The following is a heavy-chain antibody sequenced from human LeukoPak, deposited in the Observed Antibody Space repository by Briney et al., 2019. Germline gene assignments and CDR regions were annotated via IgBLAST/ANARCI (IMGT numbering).Heavy chain of an antibody. D-gene: IGHD3-22*01. V-gene: IGHV1-46*01. CDR1: GYTFTRYY. CDR2: ISPSGDTT. J-gene: IGHJ5*02. CDR3: ARGRDYYAVSGYHNWSDA. Sequence: ASVKVSCKASGYTFTRYYMHWVRQAPGQGLEWMGIISPSGDTTSYAQKFQGRVTMTRDTSTRTVYLDLSSLRSEDTAVYYCARGRDYYAVSGYHNWSDAWGQGTLVTVSS.